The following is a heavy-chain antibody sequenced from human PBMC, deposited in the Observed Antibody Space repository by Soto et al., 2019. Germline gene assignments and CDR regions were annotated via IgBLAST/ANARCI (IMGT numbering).Heavy chain of an antibody. CDR3: ARGGVGATGYYYFDY. Sequence: GGSLRLSCAASGFTFSSYDMHWVRQATGKGLEWVSAIGTAGDTYYPGSVKGRFTISRENAKNSLYLQMNSLRAGDTAVYYCARGGVGATGYYYFDYWGQGTLVTVS. CDR1: GFTFSSYD. D-gene: IGHD1-26*01. CDR2: IGTAGDT. J-gene: IGHJ4*02. V-gene: IGHV3-13*01.